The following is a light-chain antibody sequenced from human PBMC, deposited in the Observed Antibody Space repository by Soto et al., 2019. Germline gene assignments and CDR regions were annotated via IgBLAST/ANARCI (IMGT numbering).Light chain of an antibody. CDR3: SSYTSTTTLWV. Sequence: QSALTQPASVSGSPGQSITISCTGTSSDVGGYNYVSWYQQHPGKAPKLMIYEVNNRPSRVSNRFSGSKSGNTASLTISGLQAEDEADYYCSSYTSTTTLWVFGGGTKLTVL. J-gene: IGLJ3*02. V-gene: IGLV2-14*01. CDR2: EVN. CDR1: SSDVGGYNY.